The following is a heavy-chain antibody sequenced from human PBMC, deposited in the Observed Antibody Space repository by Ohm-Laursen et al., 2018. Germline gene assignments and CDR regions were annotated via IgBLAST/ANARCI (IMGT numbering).Heavy chain of an antibody. CDR3: AKDREVIRLVPFTAEDQTFDY. D-gene: IGHD6-19*01. V-gene: IGHV3-23*01. J-gene: IGHJ4*02. CDR1: GFTFSSYA. Sequence: GSLRLSCTASGFTFSSYAMSWVRQAPGKGLEWVSAISGSGDRTNHADSVKGRFTMSRDNSKNTLYLQMNSLRAEDTAVYYCAKDREVIRLVPFTAEDQTFDYWGQGTLVTVSS. CDR2: ISGSGDRT.